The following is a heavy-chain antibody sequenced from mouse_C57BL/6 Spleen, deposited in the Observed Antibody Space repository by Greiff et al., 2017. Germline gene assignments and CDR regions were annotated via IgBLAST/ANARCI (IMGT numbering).Heavy chain of an antibody. Sequence: VQLQQSGPELVKPGASVKISCKASGYAFSSSWMNWVKQRPGKGLEWIGRIYPGDGDTNYNGKFKGKATLTADTSSSPAYMQLSSMTSEYSAVYCCAPCEVGRSGYFDVWGTGTTVTVSA. V-gene: IGHV1-82*01. D-gene: IGHD1-3*01. J-gene: IGHJ1*03. CDR1: GYAFSSSW. CDR3: APCEVGRSGYFDV. CDR2: IYPGDGDT.